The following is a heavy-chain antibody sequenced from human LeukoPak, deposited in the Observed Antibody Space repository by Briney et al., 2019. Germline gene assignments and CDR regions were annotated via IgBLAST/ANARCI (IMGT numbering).Heavy chain of an antibody. V-gene: IGHV3-21*01. CDR3: ATWGLHFDI. Sequence: PGGSLRLSCAASGFTFSNYSMNWVRQAPGKGLEWVSSISSRSTYIYHADSVKGRFTISRDNAKNSLFLQMNSLRAEDTAVYFCATWGLHFDIWGQGTMVTVAS. J-gene: IGHJ3*02. CDR2: ISSRSTYI. CDR1: GFTFSNYS. D-gene: IGHD3-16*01.